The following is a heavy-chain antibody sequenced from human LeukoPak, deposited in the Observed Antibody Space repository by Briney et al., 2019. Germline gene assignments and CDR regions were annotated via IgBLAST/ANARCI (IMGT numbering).Heavy chain of an antibody. J-gene: IGHJ5*02. V-gene: IGHV1-8*01. CDR3: ARLPYYDFWSGYYPAWFDP. CDR2: MNPNSGNT. D-gene: IGHD3-3*01. Sequence: ASVKVSCTASGYTFTSYDINWVRQATGQGLEWMGWMNPNSGNTGYAQKFQGRVTMTRNTSISTAYMELSSLRSEDTAVYYCARLPYYDFWSGYYPAWFDPWGQGTLVTVSS. CDR1: GYTFTSYD.